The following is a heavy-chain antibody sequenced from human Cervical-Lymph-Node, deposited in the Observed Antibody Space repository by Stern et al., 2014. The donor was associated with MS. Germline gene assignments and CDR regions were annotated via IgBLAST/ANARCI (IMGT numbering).Heavy chain of an antibody. J-gene: IGHJ6*02. Sequence: MQLVQSGAAVKKSGESLKISCKGSGYSFPAYWIAWVRQMPGKGLEWMGIIYPGDSDTRYSPSFQVQVTISADKSTRTAYLQWSSLKASDTAMYYCARQEGSRHYGLDVWGQGTTVTVSS. V-gene: IGHV5-51*01. CDR1: GYSFPAYW. CDR2: IYPGDSDT. D-gene: IGHD6-6*01. CDR3: ARQEGSRHYGLDV.